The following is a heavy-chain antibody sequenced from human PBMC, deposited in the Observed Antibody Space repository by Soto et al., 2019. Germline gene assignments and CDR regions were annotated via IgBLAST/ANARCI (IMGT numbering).Heavy chain of an antibody. D-gene: IGHD3-10*01. J-gene: IGHJ4*02. CDR1: GYTFTSYG. V-gene: IGHV1-18*01. Sequence: ASVKVSCKASGYTFTSYGISWVRQAPGQGLEWMGWISAYNGNTNYAQKLQGRVTMTTDTSTSTAYMELRSLRSGDTAVYYCARDRQGRGVIGVSFDYWGQGTLVTVSS. CDR2: ISAYNGNT. CDR3: ARDRQGRGVIGVSFDY.